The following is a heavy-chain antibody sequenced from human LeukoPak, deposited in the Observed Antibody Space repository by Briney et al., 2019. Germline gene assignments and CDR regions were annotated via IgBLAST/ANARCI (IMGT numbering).Heavy chain of an antibody. J-gene: IGHJ6*02. CDR1: GFTFSSYS. V-gene: IGHV3-21*01. CDR2: ISSSSNYI. D-gene: IGHD2-15*01. CDR3: ARMICSGGSCYGYYYYGIDV. Sequence: GGSLRLSCAASGFTFSSYSMNWVRQAPGKGLEWVSSISSSSNYIYYADSVKGRFTISRDNAKNSLYLQMNSLRAEDTAVYYCARMICSGGSCYGYYYYGIDVWGQGTTVTASS.